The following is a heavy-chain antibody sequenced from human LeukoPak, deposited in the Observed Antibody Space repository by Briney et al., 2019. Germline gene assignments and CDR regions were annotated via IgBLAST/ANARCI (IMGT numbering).Heavy chain of an antibody. CDR1: GGSISRSSYY. CDR2: IYYSGST. J-gene: IGHJ5*02. CDR3: ARVGYCTNGVCYNWFDP. V-gene: IGHV4-39*01. Sequence: SETLSLTCTVSGGSISRSSYYWGWIRQPPGKGLEWIGSIYYSGSTHYNPSLKSRATISADTSKNQFSLKLASVTAADTSVYFCARVGYCTNGVCYNWFDPWGQGALVTVSS. D-gene: IGHD2-8*01.